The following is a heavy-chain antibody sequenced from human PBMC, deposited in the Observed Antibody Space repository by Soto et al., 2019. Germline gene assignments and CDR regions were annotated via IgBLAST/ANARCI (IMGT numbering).Heavy chain of an antibody. Sequence: EVQLVESGGGLVQPGRSLRLSCVASGFTADDYALHWVRQAPGKGLEWVSGISSNSDTIHYADSVKGRFTISRDNAKNSLFLQMNSLRPEDTAVYYCATDMKWGGLTTIHYFDSWGQGTLVTVSS. CDR1: GFTADDYA. D-gene: IGHD4-17*01. CDR2: ISSNSDTI. CDR3: ATDMKWGGLTTIHYFDS. V-gene: IGHV3-9*02. J-gene: IGHJ4*02.